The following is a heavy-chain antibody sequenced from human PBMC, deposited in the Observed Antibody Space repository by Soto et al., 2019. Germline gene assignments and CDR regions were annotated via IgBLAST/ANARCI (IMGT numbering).Heavy chain of an antibody. J-gene: IGHJ5*02. Sequence: PSETLSLTCGVSGDSTRIRYWWTWLRRPPGRGLEWIGEVNQSGTSNYNPSLKSRVTISIDNSNNHFSLKMTSVTAADTAVYYCAREGYYGSGSYRWFDPWGQGTLVTVSS. CDR3: AREGYYGSGSYRWFDP. CDR1: GDSTRIRYW. D-gene: IGHD3-10*01. V-gene: IGHV4-4*02. CDR2: VNQSGTS.